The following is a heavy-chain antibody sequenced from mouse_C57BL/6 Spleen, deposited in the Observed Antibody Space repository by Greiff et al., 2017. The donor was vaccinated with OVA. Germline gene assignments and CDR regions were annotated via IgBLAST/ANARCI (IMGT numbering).Heavy chain of an antibody. CDR2: IDPSDSYT. V-gene: IGHV1-59*01. Sequence: VQLQQSGAELVKPGASVKLSCKASGYTFTSYWMHWVKQRPGQGLEWIGVIDPSDSYTNYNQKFKGKATLTVDTSSSTAYMQLSSLTSEDSAVYYCARSNYYGSSPHAMDYWGQGTSVTVSS. D-gene: IGHD1-1*01. J-gene: IGHJ4*01. CDR3: ARSNYYGSSPHAMDY. CDR1: GYTFTSYW.